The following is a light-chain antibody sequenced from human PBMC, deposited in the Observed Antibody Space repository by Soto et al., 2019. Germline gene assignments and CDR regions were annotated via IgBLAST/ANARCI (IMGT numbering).Light chain of an antibody. CDR3: HQYERLPVT. J-gene: IGKJ5*01. CDR1: QIVSNPY. CDR2: STS. V-gene: IGKV3-20*01. Sequence: VVLTQSPATLSMSPGEAVTLSCRASQIVSNPYLAWYQQRPGQVPRLVVSSTSKRATGIPERFSGGGSGTEFPLTITSLEPEDFAVYYCHQYERLPVTFGQGTR.